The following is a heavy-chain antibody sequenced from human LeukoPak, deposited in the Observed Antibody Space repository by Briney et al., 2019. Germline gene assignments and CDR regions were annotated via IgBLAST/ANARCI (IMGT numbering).Heavy chain of an antibody. J-gene: IGHJ6*03. CDR3: TRVNGDFVDAYYYFYMDV. CDR1: GFDFSGYT. D-gene: IGHD4-17*01. V-gene: IGHV3-21*01. CDR2: ITSSSGDI. Sequence: GGCLRLSCAASGFDFSGYTITSVRQARGGGLGWVSAITSSSGDIYDADSGKGRFTISRDNAKKSLFMEMNSLRAEDTAVYYCTRVNGDFVDAYYYFYMDVWGKGTTVTVSS.